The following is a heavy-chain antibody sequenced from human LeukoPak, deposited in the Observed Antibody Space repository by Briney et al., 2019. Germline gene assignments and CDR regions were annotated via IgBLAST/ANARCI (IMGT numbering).Heavy chain of an antibody. D-gene: IGHD5-12*01. Sequence: GESLKISCKGSGYSFTSYWIGRVRQMPGKGLEWMGIIYPGDSDTRFSPSFQGQVTISADKSISTAYLQWSSLKASDTAMYYWASQEAVGGYSGYSDAFDIWGQGTMVTVSS. J-gene: IGHJ3*02. CDR3: ASQEAVGGYSGYSDAFDI. V-gene: IGHV5-51*01. CDR1: GYSFTSYW. CDR2: IYPGDSDT.